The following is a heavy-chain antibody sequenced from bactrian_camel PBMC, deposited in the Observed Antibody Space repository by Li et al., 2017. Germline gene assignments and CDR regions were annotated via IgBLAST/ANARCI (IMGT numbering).Heavy chain of an antibody. CDR2: ITASGTT. D-gene: IGHD2*01. Sequence: HVQLVESGGDSVQPGGSLRLSCVASGFPFSPNHMSWVRQPPGKKLERISSITASGTTSYSNAVRGRFTISQDVAKNTLFLQMDSLKPEDTAIYYCALKTFCGGSAWGATTSYSVWSQGTQVTVS. CDR3: ALKTFCGGSAWGATTSYSV. V-gene: IGHV3S1*01. J-gene: IGHJ4*01. CDR1: GFPFSPNH.